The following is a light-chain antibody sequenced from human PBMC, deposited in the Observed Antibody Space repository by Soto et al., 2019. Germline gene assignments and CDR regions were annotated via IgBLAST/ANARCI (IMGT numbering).Light chain of an antibody. CDR3: SSSAGSNPL. J-gene: IGLJ2*01. CDR2: EVS. Sequence: QSALTQPPSASGSPGQPVTISCTGTSSDVGGYNYVSWYQQHPGKAPKLMIYEVSRRPSGVPDRFSGSKSGNTASLTVSGLQADDEADYYCSSSAGSNPLFGGGTKLTVL. CDR1: SSDVGGYNY. V-gene: IGLV2-8*01.